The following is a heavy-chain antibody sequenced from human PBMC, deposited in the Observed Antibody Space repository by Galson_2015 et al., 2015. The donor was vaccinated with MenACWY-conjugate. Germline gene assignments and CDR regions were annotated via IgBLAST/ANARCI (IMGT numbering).Heavy chain of an antibody. CDR3: ARDGRGYSSGWYGPDDY. CDR1: GYTFTSYG. Sequence: SVKVSCKASGYTFTSYGISWVRQAPGQGLEWMGWISAYNGNTNYAQKLQGRVTMTTDTSTSTAYMELRSLRSDDTAVYYCARDGRGYSSGWYGPDDYWGQGTLVTVSS. J-gene: IGHJ4*02. V-gene: IGHV1-18*01. D-gene: IGHD6-19*01. CDR2: ISAYNGNT.